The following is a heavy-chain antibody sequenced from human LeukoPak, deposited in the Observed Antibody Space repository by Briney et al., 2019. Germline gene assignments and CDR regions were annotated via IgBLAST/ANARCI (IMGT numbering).Heavy chain of an antibody. CDR1: GFTFSDAW. D-gene: IGHD1-26*01. CDR3: TTEMRWELLFDD. Sequence: GGSLRLSCAASGFTFSDAWMSWVRQTPGKGPEWVGRIKSKTDGGTTDYAAPVKGRFSISRDDSENTLYLQMDSLKTEDTGVYYCTTEMRWELLFDDWGQGTLVTVSS. V-gene: IGHV3-15*01. J-gene: IGHJ4*02. CDR2: IKSKTDGGTT.